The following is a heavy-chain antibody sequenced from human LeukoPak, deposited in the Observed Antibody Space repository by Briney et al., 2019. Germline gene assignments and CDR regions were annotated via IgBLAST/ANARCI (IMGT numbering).Heavy chain of an antibody. CDR1: GYTFTSYG. CDR3: ARCSHIAAAGSQMDI. V-gene: IGHV1-18*01. CDR2: ISAYNGLT. Sequence: ASVKVSCKSSGYTFTSYGIIWVRQAPGQGLEWMGWISAYNGLTHYAQKLQGRVTMTTDTSTSTAYMELRSLRSDDAAVYYCARCSHIAAAGSQMDIWGKGTTVTVSS. J-gene: IGHJ6*04. D-gene: IGHD6-13*01.